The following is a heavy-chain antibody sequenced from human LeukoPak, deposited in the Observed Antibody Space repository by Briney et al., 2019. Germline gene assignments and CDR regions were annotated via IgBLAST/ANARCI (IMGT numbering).Heavy chain of an antibody. CDR3: ARDIPGYSYGHNWFDP. J-gene: IGHJ5*02. CDR2: ISAYNGNT. D-gene: IGHD5-18*01. Sequence: ASVKVSCKASGYTFTSYGISWVRQAPGQGLEWMGWISAYNGNTNYAQKLQGRVTMTTDTSTSTAYMELRSLRSDYTAVYYYARDIPGYSYGHNWFDPWGQGTLVTVSS. V-gene: IGHV1-18*01. CDR1: GYTFTSYG.